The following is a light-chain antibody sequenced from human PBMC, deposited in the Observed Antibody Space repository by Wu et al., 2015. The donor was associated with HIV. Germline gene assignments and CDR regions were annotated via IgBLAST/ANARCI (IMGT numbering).Light chain of an antibody. J-gene: IGKJ5*01. Sequence: EIVLTQSPGTLSLSPGERATLSCRASQTVGSSFLAWYQQKPGQAPRLLIYGASSRASGIPDRFSGFGSGTDFTLTISRLEPEDFAVYFCQQYGSSSITFGQGTRLEIK. CDR3: QQYGSSSIT. CDR2: GAS. CDR1: QTVGSSF. V-gene: IGKV3-20*01.